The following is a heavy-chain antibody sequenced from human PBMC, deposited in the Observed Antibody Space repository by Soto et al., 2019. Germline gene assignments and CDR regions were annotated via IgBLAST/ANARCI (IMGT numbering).Heavy chain of an antibody. D-gene: IGHD1-26*01. CDR3: ARSGGGYSGSYFAVWDY. V-gene: IGHV1-69*12. J-gene: IGHJ4*02. Sequence: QVQLVQSGAEVKKPGSSVKVSCKASGGTFSSYAISWVRQAPGQGLEWMGGIIPIFGTANYAQKFQGRVPITADESTSTAYMALSSLRSEDTAVYYCARSGGGYSGSYFAVWDYWGQGTLVTVSS. CDR2: IIPIFGTA. CDR1: GGTFSSYA.